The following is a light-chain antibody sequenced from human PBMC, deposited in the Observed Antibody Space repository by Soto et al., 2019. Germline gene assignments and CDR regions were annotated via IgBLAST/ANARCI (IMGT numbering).Light chain of an antibody. J-gene: IGKJ1*01. CDR1: QSVSSSY. CDR2: GTS. V-gene: IGKV3-20*01. CDR3: QQYDRSPWT. Sequence: EIVLTQSPGTLSLSPGERATLSCRASQSVSSSYLAWYQQKPGQAPRLLIYGTSKRATGIPDRFSGSGSGTDFTXTISRLEPEDFAVYYCQQYDRSPWTFGQGTKVEIK.